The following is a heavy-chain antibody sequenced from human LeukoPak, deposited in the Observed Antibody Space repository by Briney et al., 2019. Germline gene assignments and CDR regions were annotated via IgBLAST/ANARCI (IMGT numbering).Heavy chain of an antibody. CDR2: VNPNNGDT. J-gene: IGHJ4*02. CDR3: AGGRRYYDSPDY. D-gene: IGHD3-22*01. Sequence: GASVKVSCKGSGATFTGYFIHWVRQAPGQGLEWMGWVNPNNGDTSYAQKFQGSVTMTRDKSISTAYMELNRLTSDDTAVYYCAGGRRYYDSPDYWGQGTLITVSS. V-gene: IGHV1-2*02. CDR1: GATFTGYF.